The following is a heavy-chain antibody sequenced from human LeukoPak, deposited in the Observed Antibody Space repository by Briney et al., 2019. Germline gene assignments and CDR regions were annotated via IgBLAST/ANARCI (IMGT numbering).Heavy chain of an antibody. CDR3: AKDFGRWYRRGVFDY. Sequence: GGSLRLSCAASGFTFDDYAMHWVRQAPGKGLEWVSGISWNSGSIGYADSVKGRFTISRDDAKNSLYLQMNSLRAEDTALYYCAKDFGRWYRRGVFDYWGQGTLVTVSS. CDR1: GFTFDDYA. J-gene: IGHJ4*02. D-gene: IGHD3-10*01. V-gene: IGHV3-9*01. CDR2: ISWNSGSI.